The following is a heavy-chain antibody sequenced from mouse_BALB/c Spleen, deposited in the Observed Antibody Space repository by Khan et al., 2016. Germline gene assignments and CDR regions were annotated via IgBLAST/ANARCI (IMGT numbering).Heavy chain of an antibody. CDR2: FRLRCNNYAT. J-gene: IGHJ4*01. V-gene: IGHV6-6*02. CDR1: GFTFSNYW. Sequence: EVKLEESGGGLVQPGGSMKLSCVASGFTFSNYWMNWVRQSPEKGLEWVAEFRLRCNNYATHYAESVKGRFTSSRYDSKRRAYQQMNNLRAEDTGIYYCTREDYYGSSYALDYWGQGTSVTVSS. CDR3: TREDYYGSSYALDY. D-gene: IGHD1-1*01.